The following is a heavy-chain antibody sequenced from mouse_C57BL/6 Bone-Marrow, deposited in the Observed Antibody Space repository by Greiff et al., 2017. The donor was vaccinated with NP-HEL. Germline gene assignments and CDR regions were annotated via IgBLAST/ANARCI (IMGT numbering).Heavy chain of an antibody. CDR3: ARGPRRFAY. V-gene: IGHV1-50*01. CDR2: IDPSDSYT. Sequence: QQPGAELVKPGASVKLSCKASGYTFTSYWMQWVKQRPGQGLEWIGEIDPSDSYTNYNQKFKGKATLTVDTSSSTAYMQLSSLTSEDSAVYYCARGPRRFAYWGQGTLVTVSA. CDR1: GYTFTSYW. J-gene: IGHJ3*01.